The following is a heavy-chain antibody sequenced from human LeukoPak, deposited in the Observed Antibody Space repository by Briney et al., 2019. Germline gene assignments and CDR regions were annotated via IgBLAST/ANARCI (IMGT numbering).Heavy chain of an antibody. CDR1: GFTFNSYA. J-gene: IGHJ3*01. V-gene: IGHV3-23*01. Sequence: GGSLRLSCAASGFTFNSYAMSWVRQAPGKRLEWVSAISSSGDSAYYADPVKGRFTISRDNSKKTLYLQMNSLRVEDTAVCHCVKDPYSSGWYGGNAFDLWGQGTMVTVSS. CDR3: VKDPYSSGWYGGNAFDL. D-gene: IGHD6-19*01. CDR2: ISSSGDSA.